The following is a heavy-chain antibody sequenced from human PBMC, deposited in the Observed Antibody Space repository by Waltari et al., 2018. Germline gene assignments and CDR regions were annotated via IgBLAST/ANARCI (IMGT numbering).Heavy chain of an antibody. Sequence: QMQLVQSGPEVKKPGTSVKVSCKASGFTFTSSAVQWVRQARGQRLAWIGWIVVGSGNTNYAQKFQERVTITRDMSTSTAYMELSSLRSEDTAVYYCAADAGYYGSGSYPYGMDVWGQGTTVTVSS. D-gene: IGHD3-10*01. CDR2: IVVGSGNT. J-gene: IGHJ6*02. V-gene: IGHV1-58*01. CDR3: AADAGYYGSGSYPYGMDV. CDR1: GFTFTSSA.